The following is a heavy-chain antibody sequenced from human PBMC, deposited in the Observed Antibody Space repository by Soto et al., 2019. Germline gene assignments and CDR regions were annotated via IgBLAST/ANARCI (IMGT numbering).Heavy chain of an antibody. V-gene: IGHV2-5*01. D-gene: IGHD3-3*01. CDR3: AHIYRELYDFWSGYNWFDP. CDR1: GFSLSTSGVG. CDR2: IYWNDDK. J-gene: IGHJ5*02. Sequence: SGPTLVNPTQTLTLTCTFSGFSLSTSGVGVGWIRQPPGKALEWLALIYWNDDKRYSPSLKSRLTITKDTSKNQVVLTMTNMDPVDTATYYCAHIYRELYDFWSGYNWFDPWGQGTLVTVSS.